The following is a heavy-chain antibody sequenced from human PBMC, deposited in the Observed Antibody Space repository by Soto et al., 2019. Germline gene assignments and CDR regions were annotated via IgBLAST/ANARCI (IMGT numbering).Heavy chain of an antibody. Sequence: PXESLTLSCAASNFTFSNYSLTWVRQAPGRGLEWVSAISGGGGATYYADSVKGRFTISRDNSKNSLYLQMNSLRADDTALYYCAKCLSLLPSGSFDIWGQGTMVTVSS. CDR1: NFTFSNYS. V-gene: IGHV3-23*01. CDR3: AKCLSLLPSGSFDI. D-gene: IGHD3-10*01. CDR2: ISGGGGAT. J-gene: IGHJ3*02.